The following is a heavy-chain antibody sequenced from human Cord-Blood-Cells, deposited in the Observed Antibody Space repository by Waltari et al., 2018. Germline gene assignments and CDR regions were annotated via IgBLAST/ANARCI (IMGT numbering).Heavy chain of an antibody. D-gene: IGHD7-27*01. CDR2: ISYDGSNK. Sequence: QVQLVETGGGVVQPGRSLRLPCGASGFTFSSYSMHWVRQAPGKGLEWVAVISYDGSNKYYADSVKGRFTISRDNSKNTLYLQMNSLRAEDTAVYYCARPQTGDWGQGTLVTVSS. V-gene: IGHV3-30-3*01. CDR3: ARPQTGD. J-gene: IGHJ4*02. CDR1: GFTFSSYS.